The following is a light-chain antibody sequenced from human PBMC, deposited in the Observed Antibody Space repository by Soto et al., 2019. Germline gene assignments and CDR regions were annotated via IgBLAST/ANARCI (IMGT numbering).Light chain of an antibody. CDR2: GTS. V-gene: IGKV3-20*01. J-gene: IGKJ1*01. CDR1: QSISNDH. CDR3: QQHGTT. Sequence: EIVVTQSPGTLSLSPGERATLSCRASQSISNDHLAWYQQKPGQAPRLLIYGTSNRATGGIADRFSGSGSGTDFTLTISRLEPEDFAVYYCQQHGTTFGQGTKVDIK.